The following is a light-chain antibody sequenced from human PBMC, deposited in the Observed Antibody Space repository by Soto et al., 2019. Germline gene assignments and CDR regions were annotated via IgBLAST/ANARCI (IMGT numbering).Light chain of an antibody. Sequence: QSVLTQPASVSGSPGQSITISCTGTSSDVGGYNYVSWHQQHPGKVPKLMIYDVSHRPSGVSNRFSGSKSGNTASLTISGLQAEEEAAYYCSSYTSSITVVFGGGTKLTVL. CDR1: SSDVGGYNY. CDR3: SSYTSSITVV. J-gene: IGLJ2*01. CDR2: DVS. V-gene: IGLV2-14*03.